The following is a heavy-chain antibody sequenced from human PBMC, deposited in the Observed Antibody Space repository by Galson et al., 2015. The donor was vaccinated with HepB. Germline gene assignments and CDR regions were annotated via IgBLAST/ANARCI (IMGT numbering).Heavy chain of an antibody. V-gene: IGHV1-69*13. D-gene: IGHD6-19*01. Sequence: SVKVSCKASGGTFSSYPISWVRQAPGRGLEWMGGIIPIFGTANYAQKFQGRVTITADESTSTAYMELSSVRSEDTAVYYCARVLAVAGTGYSYYYGMDVWGQGTTVTVSS. CDR3: ARVLAVAGTGYSYYYGMDV. CDR2: IIPIFGTA. CDR1: GGTFSSYP. J-gene: IGHJ6*02.